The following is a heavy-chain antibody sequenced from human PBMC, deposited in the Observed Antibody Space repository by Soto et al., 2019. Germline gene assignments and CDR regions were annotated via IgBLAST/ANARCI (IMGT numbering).Heavy chain of an antibody. D-gene: IGHD6-13*01. CDR3: AHRQAAAAGKEYCFDY. V-gene: IGHV2-5*01. Sequence: QITLKESGPTLVKPTQTLTLTCTFSGFSLSTSGVGVGWIRQPPGKALEWLALIYWNDDKRYSPSLKSRLTITKDTSKNQVVLTMTNMDPVDTATYYCAHRQAAAAGKEYCFDYWGQGTLVTVSS. CDR2: IYWNDDK. CDR1: GFSLSTSGVG. J-gene: IGHJ4*02.